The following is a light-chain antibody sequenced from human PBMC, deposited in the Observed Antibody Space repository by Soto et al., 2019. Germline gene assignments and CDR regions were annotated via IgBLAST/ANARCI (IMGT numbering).Light chain of an antibody. J-gene: IGKJ1*01. V-gene: IGKV1-9*01. CDR1: QGISSY. Sequence: DIQLTQSPSVLSAPVGDRVTMTCRASQGISSYLAWYQQKPGKAPKLLIYAASTLQSGVPSRFSGSGSGTEFTLTISSLQPEDFATYYCQQLNSYPRSTFGQGTRVDIK. CDR2: AAS. CDR3: QQLNSYPRST.